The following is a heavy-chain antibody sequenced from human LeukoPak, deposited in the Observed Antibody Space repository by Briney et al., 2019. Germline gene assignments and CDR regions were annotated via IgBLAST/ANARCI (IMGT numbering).Heavy chain of an antibody. D-gene: IGHD3-22*01. CDR2: ISGSGGST. CDR3: AKDYGNDSSGFNY. J-gene: IGHJ4*02. V-gene: IGHV3-23*01. Sequence: KPGGSLRLSCAASGFTFSSYGMSWVRQAPGKGLEWVSAISGSGGSTYYADSVKGRFTISRDNSKNTLYLQMNGLGAEDTAVYYCAKDYGNDSSGFNYWGQGTLVTVSS. CDR1: GFTFSSYG.